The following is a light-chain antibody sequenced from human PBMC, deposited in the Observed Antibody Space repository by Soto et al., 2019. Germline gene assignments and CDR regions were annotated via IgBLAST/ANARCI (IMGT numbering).Light chain of an antibody. Sequence: QMTQSPSTVSASVGDSVTITCRASQSVNTWLAWYQLKPGKAPRLLIYTASPLESGVPSRFSGSGSGTEFTLTISSLQPDDIATYYCQQYDHYRTFGQGTKVELE. CDR1: QSVNTW. V-gene: IGKV1-5*03. CDR3: QQYDHYRT. J-gene: IGKJ1*01. CDR2: TAS.